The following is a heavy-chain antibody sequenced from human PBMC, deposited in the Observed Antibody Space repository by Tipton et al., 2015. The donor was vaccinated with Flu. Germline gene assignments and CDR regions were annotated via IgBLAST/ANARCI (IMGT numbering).Heavy chain of an antibody. CDR3: ARGGAAAVSRYFYFMDV. CDR2: IIPLFGTT. CDR1: GGSFSSFP. V-gene: IGHV1-69*06. Sequence: QSGAEVKKPGSSVKVSCNASGGSFSSFPITWVRQAPGQGLEWMGGIIPLFGTTTYAQKFQGRVTIIADKYTSTAYMELSSLRYDDTAVYYCARGGAAAVSRYFYFMDVWGKGTTVTVSS. D-gene: IGHD6-13*01. J-gene: IGHJ6*03.